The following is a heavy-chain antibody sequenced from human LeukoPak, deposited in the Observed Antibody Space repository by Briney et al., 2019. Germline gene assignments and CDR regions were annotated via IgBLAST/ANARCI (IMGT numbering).Heavy chain of an antibody. CDR1: GFTFSSYS. D-gene: IGHD3-22*01. Sequence: GGSLRLSCAASGFTFSSYSMNWVRQAPGKGLEWISYTSSSGSTIYYADSVKGRFTISRDNAKNSLYLQMHSLRVEDTAVYYCARAKTTYYYDSSSGHWGQGTLVTVSS. J-gene: IGHJ4*02. CDR3: ARAKTTYYYDSSSGH. V-gene: IGHV3-48*04. CDR2: TSSSGSTI.